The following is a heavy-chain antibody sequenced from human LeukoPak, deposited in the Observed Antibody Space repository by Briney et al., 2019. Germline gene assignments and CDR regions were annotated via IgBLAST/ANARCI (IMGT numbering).Heavy chain of an antibody. V-gene: IGHV1-69*04. D-gene: IGHD5-12*01. Sequence: SVKVSCKASGGTFSSYAISWVRQAPGQGLGWMGRIIPILGIANYAQKFQGRVTITADKSTSTAYMELSSLRSEDTAVSYCARGVREYNGYDLGYFDYWGQGTLVPVSS. CDR1: GGTFSSYA. CDR2: IIPILGIA. J-gene: IGHJ4*02. CDR3: ARGVREYNGYDLGYFDY.